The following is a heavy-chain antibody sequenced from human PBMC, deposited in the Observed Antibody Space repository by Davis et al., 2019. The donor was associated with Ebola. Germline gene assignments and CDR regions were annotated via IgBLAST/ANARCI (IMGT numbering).Heavy chain of an antibody. V-gene: IGHV3-23*01. CDR1: GFTFDSYS. J-gene: IGHJ6*02. D-gene: IGHD3-10*01. CDR3: AKDYDVSGSNFYYYGMGV. CDR2: ISGRDVGT. Sequence: GESLKISCVASGFTFDSYSMSWVRQAPGKGLEWVSGISGRDVGTDYADSVKGRFTISRDNSKNTLYLQMNSLRAEDTALYYCAKDYDVSGSNFYYYGMGVWGQGTTVTVSS.